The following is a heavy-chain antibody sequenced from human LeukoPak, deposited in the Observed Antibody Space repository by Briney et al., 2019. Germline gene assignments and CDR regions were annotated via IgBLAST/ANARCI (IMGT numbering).Heavy chain of an antibody. J-gene: IGHJ5*02. CDR2: IYYSGST. V-gene: IGHV4-59*08. CDR3: ARLATNYSSGWYNWFDP. CDR1: GGSISSYY. Sequence: PSETLSLTRTVSGGSISSYYWSWIRQPPGKGLEWIGYIYYSGSTNYNPSLKSRVTISVDTSKNQFSLKLSSVTAADTAVYYCARLATNYSSGWYNWFDPWGQGTLVTVSS. D-gene: IGHD6-19*01.